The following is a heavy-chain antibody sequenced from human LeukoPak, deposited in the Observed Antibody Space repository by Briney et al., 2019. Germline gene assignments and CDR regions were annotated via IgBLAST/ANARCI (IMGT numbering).Heavy chain of an antibody. D-gene: IGHD4-17*01. CDR3: ARFDDYGDYGGY. CDR1: GGTFTSYG. Sequence: ASVKVSCKASGGTFTSYGISWVRQAPGQGLEWMGWISAYNGNTNYAQKLQGRVTMTTDTSTSTAYMELRSLRSDDTAVYYCARFDDYGDYGGYWGQGTLVTVSS. J-gene: IGHJ4*02. CDR2: ISAYNGNT. V-gene: IGHV1-18*01.